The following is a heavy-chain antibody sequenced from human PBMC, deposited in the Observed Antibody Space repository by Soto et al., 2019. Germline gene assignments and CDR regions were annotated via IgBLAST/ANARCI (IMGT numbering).Heavy chain of an antibody. D-gene: IGHD5-18*01. CDR1: GFTFSSYG. CDR3: ARDGGYSIPRDYFDS. V-gene: IGHV3-33*01. J-gene: IGHJ4*02. Sequence: QVQLVESGGGVVQPGRSLRLSCAASGFTFSSYGMHWVRQAPGKGLEWVAVIWYDGRNKYYADSVKGRFTISRDNSKNTLYLQMNTLIAEDTAVYYCARDGGYSIPRDYFDSWGQGTLVTVSS. CDR2: IWYDGRNK.